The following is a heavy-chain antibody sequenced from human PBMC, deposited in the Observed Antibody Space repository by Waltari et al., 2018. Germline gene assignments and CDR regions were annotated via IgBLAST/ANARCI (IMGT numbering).Heavy chain of an antibody. J-gene: IGHJ4*02. CDR1: GFAFSLFS. D-gene: IGHD7-27*01. V-gene: IGHV3-21*06. CDR3: TMAPDVPVRPTWG. CDR2: ISSSGSYI. Sequence: EVQLVESGGGLVKPGGSPRLSRAASGFAFSLFSMNWVRQAPGRGLEWVSTISSSGSYIYYADSVKGRFTISRDNAKNSVYLQMNSLRVDDTAVYYCTMAPDVPVRPTWGWGQGSLVTVSS.